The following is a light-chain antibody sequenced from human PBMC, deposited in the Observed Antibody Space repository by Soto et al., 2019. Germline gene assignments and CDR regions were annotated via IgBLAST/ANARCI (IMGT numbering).Light chain of an antibody. J-gene: IGLJ1*01. V-gene: IGLV2-14*01. CDR2: EVS. CDR1: SSDVGSYNY. CDR3: SSFTSSSTYV. Sequence: QSVLTQPASVSGSPGQSITISCTGTSSDVGSYNYVSWYQQHPGKAPKVMIYEVSNRPSGVSTRFSGSKSGNTASLTISGLQAEDEADYYCSSFTSSSTYVFGSGTKLTVL.